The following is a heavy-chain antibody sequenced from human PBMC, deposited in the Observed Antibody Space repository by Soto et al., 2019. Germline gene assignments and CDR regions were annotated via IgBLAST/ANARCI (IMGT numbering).Heavy chain of an antibody. Sequence: ASVKVSCKASGYTFTGYYMHWVRQAPGQGLERMGWINPNSGGTNYAQKFQGWVTMTRDTSISTAYMELSRLRSDDTAVYYCARDSGGDIVVVPAPLDAFDIWGQGTMVTVSS. D-gene: IGHD2-2*01. CDR3: ARDSGGDIVVVPAPLDAFDI. CDR1: GYTFTGYY. V-gene: IGHV1-2*04. CDR2: INPNSGGT. J-gene: IGHJ3*02.